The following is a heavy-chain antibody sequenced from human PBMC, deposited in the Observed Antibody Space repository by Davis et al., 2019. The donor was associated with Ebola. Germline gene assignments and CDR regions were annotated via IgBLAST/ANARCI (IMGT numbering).Heavy chain of an antibody. V-gene: IGHV3-30*02. D-gene: IGHD2-15*01. Sequence: PGGSLRLSCATSGFTFSYYGIHWVRQAPGKGLAWVAFIRYDGSNKYYADSVKGRFTISRDNSKNTLSLQMNSLRPEDTAVYYCAKDEERYCSSGSCYSDYWGQGTLVTVSS. CDR1: GFTFSYYG. CDR2: IRYDGSNK. CDR3: AKDEERYCSSGSCYSDY. J-gene: IGHJ4*02.